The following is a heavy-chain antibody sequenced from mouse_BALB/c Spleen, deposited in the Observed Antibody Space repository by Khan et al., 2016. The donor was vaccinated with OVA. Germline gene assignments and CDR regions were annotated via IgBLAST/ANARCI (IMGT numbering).Heavy chain of an antibody. J-gene: IGHJ2*01. Sequence: QVQLKESGPGLVAPSQSLSITCTVSGFSLTSYGVHWIRQTPGKGLEWLGVIWAGGSTNYNSALMSRLSISKDNSKSQVFLKMNSLQTDDTAMYFCARNREPDYFDYWGQGTTLTVSS. CDR1: GFSLTSYG. V-gene: IGHV2-9*02. CDR3: ARNREPDYFDY. CDR2: IWAGGST.